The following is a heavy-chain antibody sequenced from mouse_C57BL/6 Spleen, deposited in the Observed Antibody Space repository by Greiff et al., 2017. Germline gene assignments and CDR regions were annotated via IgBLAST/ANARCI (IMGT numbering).Heavy chain of an antibody. CDR1: GYTFTDYN. CDR2: INPNNGGT. D-gene: IGHD1-1*01. J-gene: IGHJ4*01. CDR3: ARRGGPYYYGSSYDAMDY. Sequence: VQLQQSGPELVKPGASVKIPCKASGYTFTDYNMDWVKQSHGKSLEWIGDINPNNGGTIYNQKFKGKATLTVDKSSSTAYMELRSLTSEDTAVYYCARRGGPYYYGSSYDAMDYWGQGTSVTVSS. V-gene: IGHV1-18*01.